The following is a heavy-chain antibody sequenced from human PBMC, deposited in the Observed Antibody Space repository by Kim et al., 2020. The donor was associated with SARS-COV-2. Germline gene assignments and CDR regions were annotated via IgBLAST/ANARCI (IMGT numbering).Heavy chain of an antibody. CDR3: ARGWSGSGRGFDY. Sequence: YADSVKGRFTISRDNSKNTLYLQMNSLRAEDTAVYYCARGWSGSGRGFDYWGQGTLVTVSS. V-gene: IGHV3-33*01. J-gene: IGHJ4*02. D-gene: IGHD1-26*01.